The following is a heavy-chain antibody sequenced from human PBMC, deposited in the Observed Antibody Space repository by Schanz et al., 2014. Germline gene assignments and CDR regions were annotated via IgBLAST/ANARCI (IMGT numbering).Heavy chain of an antibody. CDR2: IDPNSGGT. V-gene: IGHV1-2*02. D-gene: IGHD3-3*01. J-gene: IGHJ6*02. CDR1: GNTLSAYY. Sequence: QVQLVQSGADVKKPGASVKVSCKASGNTLSAYYIHWIRQAPGQGLEWMGWIDPNSGGTNYAQKFQGRVTMTSDTSITTVYMEVNSLTSDDTAVFYYARDRGHFEQLALEWYYGMDVWGQGTTVTVSS. CDR3: ARDRGHFEQLALEWYYGMDV.